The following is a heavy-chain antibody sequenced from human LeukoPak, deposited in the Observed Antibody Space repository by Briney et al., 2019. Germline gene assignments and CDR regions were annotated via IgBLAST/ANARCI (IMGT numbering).Heavy chain of an antibody. Sequence: PGGSLRLSCAASGSTFSSYEMNWVRQAPGKGLEWVSYLSSSASTIYYADSVKGRFTISRDNAKNSLYLQMNSLRAEDTAVYYCARGFRRIEFDYWGQGTLVTVSS. V-gene: IGHV3-48*03. CDR1: GSTFSSYE. J-gene: IGHJ4*02. CDR2: LSSSASTI. CDR3: ARGFRRIEFDY. D-gene: IGHD3-10*01.